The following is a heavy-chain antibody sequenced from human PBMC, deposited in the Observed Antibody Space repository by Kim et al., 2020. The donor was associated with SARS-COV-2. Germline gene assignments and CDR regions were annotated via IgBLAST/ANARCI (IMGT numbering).Heavy chain of an antibody. CDR1: GGSISSGGYY. J-gene: IGHJ4*02. V-gene: IGHV4-31*03. D-gene: IGHD6-19*01. CDR3: ARDSGSGWRSFDY. CDR2: IYYSGST. Sequence: SETLSLTCTVSGGSISSGGYYWSWIRQHPGKGLEWIGYIYYSGSTYYNPSLKSRVTISVDTSKNQFSLKLSSVTAADTAVYYCARDSGSGWRSFDYWGQGTLVTVSS.